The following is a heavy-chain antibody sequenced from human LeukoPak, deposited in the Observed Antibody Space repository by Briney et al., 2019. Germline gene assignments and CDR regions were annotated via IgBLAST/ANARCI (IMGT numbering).Heavy chain of an antibody. CDR2: ISYDGSNK. D-gene: IGHD3-9*01. Sequence: SGGSLRLSCAASGFTFSSYAMHWVRQAPGKGLEWVAVISYDGSNKYYADSVKGRFTISRDNSKNTLYLQMSSLRAEDTAVYYCARDRQTGYSSLDVWGQGTTVTVSS. CDR3: ARDRQTGYSSLDV. J-gene: IGHJ6*02. V-gene: IGHV3-30-3*01. CDR1: GFTFSSYA.